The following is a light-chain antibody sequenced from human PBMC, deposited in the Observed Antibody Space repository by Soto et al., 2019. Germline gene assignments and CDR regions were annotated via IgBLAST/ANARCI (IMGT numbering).Light chain of an antibody. V-gene: IGKV1D-16*01. CDR1: QGINNW. J-gene: IGKJ1*01. CDR2: AVS. CDR3: QQYNSYSWT. Sequence: DIQMTQSPSSVSASVGDRVTITCRASQGINNWLAWYQQKPGKAPELLIYAVSYLQSGVPSRFSGSGSGTDFTLTISSLQPDDYATYYCQQYNSYSWTFGHGTKVDIK.